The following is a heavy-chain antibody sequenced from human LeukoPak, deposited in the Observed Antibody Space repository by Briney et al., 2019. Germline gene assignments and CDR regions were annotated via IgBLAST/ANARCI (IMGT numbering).Heavy chain of an antibody. CDR3: ARDPSGTYYPRVSGALDI. CDR1: GFTFSSYA. D-gene: IGHD1-26*01. V-gene: IGHV3-21*01. CDR2: ISSISSYI. J-gene: IGHJ3*02. Sequence: GGSLRLSCVASGFTFSSYAMSWVRQAPGKGLEWVSSISSISSYIYYADSVKGRFTVSRDNAKNSLYLQMDSLRAEDTAVYYCARDPSGTYYPRVSGALDIWGQGTMVTVSS.